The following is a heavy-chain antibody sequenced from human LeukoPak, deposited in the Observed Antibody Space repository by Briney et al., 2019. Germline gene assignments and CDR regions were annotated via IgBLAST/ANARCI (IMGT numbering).Heavy chain of an antibody. J-gene: IGHJ4*02. V-gene: IGHV1-24*01. D-gene: IGHD3-22*01. Sequence: ASVKVSCKVSGYTLTELSMHWVRQAPGKGLEWMGGFDPEDGETIYAQKFQGRVTMTRNTFTSTAYMELSSLRSEDTAVYYCALSKKYYNSSGYYPFDYWGQGTLVTVSS. CDR1: GYTLTELS. CDR2: FDPEDGET. CDR3: ALSKKYYNSSGYYPFDY.